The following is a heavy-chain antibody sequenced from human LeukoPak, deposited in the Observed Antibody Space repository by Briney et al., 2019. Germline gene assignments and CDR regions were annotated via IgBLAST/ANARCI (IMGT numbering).Heavy chain of an antibody. CDR2: INAGNGNT. V-gene: IGHV1-3*01. J-gene: IGHJ6*03. CDR1: GYTFSSYA. CDR3: ARSGSGRYYYMDV. Sequence: ASVKVSCKGSGYTFSSYAMHWVRQAPGQRVEWMGWINAGNGNTKYSQKLQGRVIMITDTSTSTAYMVLRSLRSDDTAVYYCARSGSGRYYYMDVWGKGTTVTVSS. D-gene: IGHD3-10*01.